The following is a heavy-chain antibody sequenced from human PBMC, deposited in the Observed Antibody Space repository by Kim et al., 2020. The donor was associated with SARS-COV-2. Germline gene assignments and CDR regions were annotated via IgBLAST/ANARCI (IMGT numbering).Heavy chain of an antibody. Sequence: GGSLRLSCAASGFTFSSYSMNWVRQAPGKGLEWVSSISSSSSYIYYADSVKGRFTISRDNAKNSLYLQMNSLRAEDTAVYYCARDSPRYSSRPGLRFDPWGQGTLVTVSS. CDR3: ARDSPRYSSRPGLRFDP. J-gene: IGHJ5*02. CDR1: GFTFSSYS. CDR2: ISSSSSYI. D-gene: IGHD6-13*01. V-gene: IGHV3-21*01.